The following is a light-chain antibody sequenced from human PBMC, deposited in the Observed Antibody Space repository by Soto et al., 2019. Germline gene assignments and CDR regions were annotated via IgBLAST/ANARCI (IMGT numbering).Light chain of an antibody. CDR3: SSYGGRYNYV. J-gene: IGLJ1*01. CDR2: EVS. Sequence: QSALTQPASVSGSPGQSIAISCSGTSSDVGDYKSVSWYQHHPGKVPKLVIFEVSNRPSGVSNRFSGSESGNTASLTISGLQAEDEADYYCSSYGGRYNYVFGTGTKLTVL. CDR1: SSDVGDYKS. V-gene: IGLV2-14*01.